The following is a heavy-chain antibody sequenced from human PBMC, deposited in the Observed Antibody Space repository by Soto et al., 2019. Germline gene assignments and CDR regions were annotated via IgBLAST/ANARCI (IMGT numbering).Heavy chain of an antibody. CDR1: GGTFSSYA. D-gene: IGHD1-26*01. CDR2: IIPIFGTA. Sequence: GASVKVSCKASGGTFSSYAISWVRQAPGQGLEWMGGIIPIFGTANYAQKFQGRVMITADKSTSTAYMELSSLRSEDTAVYYCASAFSALGASYYYGMDVWGQGTTVTVSS. J-gene: IGHJ6*02. CDR3: ASAFSALGASYYYGMDV. V-gene: IGHV1-69*06.